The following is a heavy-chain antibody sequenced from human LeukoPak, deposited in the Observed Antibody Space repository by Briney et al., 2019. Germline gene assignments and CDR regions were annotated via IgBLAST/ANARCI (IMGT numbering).Heavy chain of an antibody. CDR3: ATDSAAAGVLDY. Sequence: HPGGSLRLSCAASGFTFSSYAIHWVRQAPGKGLEWVAVISYGGSNTYYADSVKGRFTISRDNSKNTLYLQVNSLRAEDTAVYYCATDSAAAGVLDYWGQGTLVTVSS. CDR1: GFTFSSYA. CDR2: ISYGGSNT. J-gene: IGHJ4*02. D-gene: IGHD6-13*01. V-gene: IGHV3-30-3*01.